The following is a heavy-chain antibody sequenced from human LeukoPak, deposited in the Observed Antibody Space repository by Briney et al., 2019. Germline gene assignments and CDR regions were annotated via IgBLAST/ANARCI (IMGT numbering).Heavy chain of an antibody. V-gene: IGHV4-39*01. CDR3: ASGVWALS. D-gene: IGHD2-21*02. CDR2: IYSSGST. J-gene: IGHJ5*02. CDR1: GDSITSNRYS. Sequence: PSETPSLTCTVSGDSITSNRYSWGWIRQPPGNGLEWIGAIYSSGSTYYNPSLQSRVTISVDTSKNQFSLRLSSVTAADTAVYYCASGVWALSWGQGTLVTVSS.